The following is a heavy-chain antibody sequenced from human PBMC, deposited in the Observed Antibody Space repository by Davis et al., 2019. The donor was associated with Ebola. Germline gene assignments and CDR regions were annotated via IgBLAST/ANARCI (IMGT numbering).Heavy chain of an antibody. CDR3: ARNSITKFNWLDP. D-gene: IGHD1-14*01. J-gene: IGHJ5*02. Sequence: SETLSLTCTVSGGSVSSGAYYWNWIRQPPGKGLEWIGFIYYSGSTDYSPSLRGRVTISVDTSRNQFSLKMRSVTAADTAVYYCARNSITKFNWLDPWGQGALVTVSS. V-gene: IGHV4-61*08. CDR2: IYYSGST. CDR1: GGSVSSGAYY.